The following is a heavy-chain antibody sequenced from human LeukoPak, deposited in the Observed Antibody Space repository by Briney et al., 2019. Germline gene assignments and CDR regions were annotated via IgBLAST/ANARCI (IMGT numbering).Heavy chain of an antibody. CDR1: GFTFTSYA. CDR3: AKPRAMTTGVGRHFDL. CDR2: ISGGGEDT. Sequence: PGGSLRLSCAASGFTFTSYAMSWIRQAPGKGLEWVSAISGGGEDTYYPDSVKGRFTISRDNSKNTLYLQMNSLRAEDTAIYYCAKPRAMTTGVGRHFDLWGRGTLVTVSS. J-gene: IGHJ2*01. V-gene: IGHV3-23*01. D-gene: IGHD1-1*01.